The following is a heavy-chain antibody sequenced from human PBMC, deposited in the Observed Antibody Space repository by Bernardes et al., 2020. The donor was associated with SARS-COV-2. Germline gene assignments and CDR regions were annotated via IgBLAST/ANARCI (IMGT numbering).Heavy chain of an antibody. J-gene: IGHJ6*02. Sequence: SETLSLTCTVSGGSISSHYWSWIRQPPGKGLEWIGYIYYSGSTNSNPSLRSRATISVDTSKNQFSLKLSSVTAADTAVYYCAGGQWPTAMDVWGQGTTVTVSS. CDR2: IYYSGST. V-gene: IGHV4-59*11. CDR3: AGGQWPTAMDV. D-gene: IGHD6-19*01. CDR1: GGSISSHY.